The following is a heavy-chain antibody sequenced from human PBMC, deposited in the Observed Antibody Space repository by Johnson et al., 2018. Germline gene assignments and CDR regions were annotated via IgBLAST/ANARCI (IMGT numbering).Heavy chain of an antibody. V-gene: IGHV3-64*02. CDR3: ARSGGYYDILTGIYYYYGMDV. J-gene: IGHJ6*02. CDR1: GFTFSSYA. Sequence: EVQLLESGEGLVQPGGSLRLSCAASGFTFSSYAMHWVRQAPGKGLEYVSAISSNGGSTYYADSVKGRFTISRDNSKNTLDLQMGSLRAEDMAVDYCARSGGYYDILTGIYYYYGMDVWGQGTTVTVSS. D-gene: IGHD3-9*01. CDR2: ISSNGGST.